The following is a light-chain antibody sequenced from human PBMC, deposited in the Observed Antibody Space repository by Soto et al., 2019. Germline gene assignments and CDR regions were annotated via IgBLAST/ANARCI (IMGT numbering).Light chain of an antibody. CDR1: SSNIGSNT. Sequence: QPVLTQPPSASGTPGQRVTISCSGSSSNIGSNTVNWYQQLPGTAPKLLIYNNNQRPSGVPDRFSGSKSGTSASLAISGLQSEDEADYYCAAWDDSLNGLWVFGGGTKLTVL. CDR2: NNN. J-gene: IGLJ3*02. V-gene: IGLV1-44*01. CDR3: AAWDDSLNGLWV.